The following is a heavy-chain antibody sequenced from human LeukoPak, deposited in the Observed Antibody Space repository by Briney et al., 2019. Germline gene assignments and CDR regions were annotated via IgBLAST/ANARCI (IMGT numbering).Heavy chain of an antibody. V-gene: IGHV1-8*03. Sequence: ASVKVSCKASGYTFTSYDINWVRQATGQGLEWMGWMNPNSGNTGYAQKFQGRVTITRNTSISTAYMELSSLRSEDTAVYYCARGPLLGYCSSTSCYTNWFGPWGQGTLVTVSS. J-gene: IGHJ5*02. D-gene: IGHD2-2*02. CDR2: MNPNSGNT. CDR3: ARGPLLGYCSSTSCYTNWFGP. CDR1: GYTFTSYD.